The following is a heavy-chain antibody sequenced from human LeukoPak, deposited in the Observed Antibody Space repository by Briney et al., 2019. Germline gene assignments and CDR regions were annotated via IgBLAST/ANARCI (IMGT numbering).Heavy chain of an antibody. D-gene: IGHD6-13*01. V-gene: IGHV3-30-3*01. CDR1: GFISSNFV. CDR2: ITSDGGSK. Sequence: GRSLRLSCAPSGFISSNFVMHWDRQPPGEGLEWVAVITSDGGSKYYADSVKGRFTISRDNSENTLYLQINSVRAEDTAVYYCARGAHLAAAGNFDCWGQGTLVTVSS. CDR3: ARGAHLAAAGNFDC. J-gene: IGHJ4*02.